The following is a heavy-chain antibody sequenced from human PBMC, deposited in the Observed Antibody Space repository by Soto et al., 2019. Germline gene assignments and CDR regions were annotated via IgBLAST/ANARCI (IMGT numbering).Heavy chain of an antibody. V-gene: IGHV3-30-3*01. Sequence: QAQLVESGGGVVQSGRSLTLSCAASGFTFSSYVMHWVRQAPGKGLEWVAVIAYDGSNKYYADSVKGRFTISRDNSKKTLYLQMNSLRAEDTAVYYCARDGGYNYGSPIDYWGQGILVTVSS. J-gene: IGHJ4*02. D-gene: IGHD5-18*01. CDR2: IAYDGSNK. CDR3: ARDGGYNYGSPIDY. CDR1: GFTFSSYV.